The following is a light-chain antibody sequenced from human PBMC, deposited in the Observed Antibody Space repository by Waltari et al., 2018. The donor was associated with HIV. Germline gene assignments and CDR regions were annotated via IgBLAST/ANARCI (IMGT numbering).Light chain of an antibody. V-gene: IGLV2-14*01. J-gene: IGLJ2*01. Sequence: TISCTGTSSDIGAYNYVSWYQQRPGKAPKLMIYEVSNRPSGVSNRFSGSKSGNTASLTISGLQPEDEAAYYCSSYTSTNILFGGGTRLTVL. CDR1: SSDIGAYNY. CDR3: SSYTSTNIL. CDR2: EVS.